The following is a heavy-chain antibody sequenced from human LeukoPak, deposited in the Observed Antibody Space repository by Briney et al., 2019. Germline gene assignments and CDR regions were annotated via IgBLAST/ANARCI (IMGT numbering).Heavy chain of an antibody. CDR3: ARQMIAAGKNYYGMDV. Sequence: PSETLSLTCTVSGGSISSYYWTWIRQPAGKGLEWIGRIYTSGSTNYNPSLKSRVTMSVDTSNNQFSLNLSSMTAADTAVYYCARQMIAAGKNYYGMDVWGQGTTVTVSS. CDR2: IYTSGST. J-gene: IGHJ6*02. D-gene: IGHD6-13*01. V-gene: IGHV4-4*07. CDR1: GGSISSYY.